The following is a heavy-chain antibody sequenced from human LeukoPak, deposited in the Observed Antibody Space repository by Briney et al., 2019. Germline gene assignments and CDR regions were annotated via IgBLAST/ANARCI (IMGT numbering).Heavy chain of an antibody. J-gene: IGHJ4*02. CDR3: AKDQFPGPLVPQTFFDY. Sequence: GGSLRLSCAASGFTFSNYAMSWVRQAPGKGLEWVSAISGSGGSTYYADSVKGRFTISRDNSKNTLYLQMNSLRAEDTAVYYCAKDQFPGPLVPQTFFDYWGQGTLVTVSS. D-gene: IGHD2-8*02. V-gene: IGHV3-23*01. CDR1: GFTFSNYA. CDR2: ISGSGGST.